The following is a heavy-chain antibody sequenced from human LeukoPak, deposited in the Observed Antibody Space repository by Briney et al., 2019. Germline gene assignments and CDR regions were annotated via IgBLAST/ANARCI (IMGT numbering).Heavy chain of an antibody. J-gene: IGHJ6*03. CDR3: ARVVGLTGYSSSWYSGYYYYMDV. Sequence: GASVKVSCKASGYTFTSYGISWVRQAPGQGLEWMGWISAYNGNTNYAQKLQGRVTMTTDKSTSTAYMELSILRSEDTAVYYCARVVGLTGYSSSWYSGYYYYMDVWGKGTTVTVSS. CDR1: GYTFTSYG. CDR2: ISAYNGNT. D-gene: IGHD6-13*01. V-gene: IGHV1-18*01.